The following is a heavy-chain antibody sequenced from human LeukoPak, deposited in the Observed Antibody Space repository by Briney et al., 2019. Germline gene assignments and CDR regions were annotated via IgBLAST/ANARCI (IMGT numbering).Heavy chain of an antibody. CDR1: GFTFSSYA. J-gene: IGHJ6*02. V-gene: IGHV3-23*01. CDR2: ISGSGGST. CDR3: AKVPEDILTGLYYYYGMDV. Sequence: GGSLRLSCAASGFTFSSYAMSWVRQAPGKGLEWVSAISGSGGSTYYADSVKDRFTISRDNSKNTLYLQMNSLRAEDTAVYYCAKVPEDILTGLYYYYGMDVWGQGTTVTVSS. D-gene: IGHD3-9*01.